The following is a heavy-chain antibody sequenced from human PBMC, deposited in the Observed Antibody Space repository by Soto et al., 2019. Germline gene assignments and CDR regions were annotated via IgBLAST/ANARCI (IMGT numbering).Heavy chain of an antibody. CDR3: ARSVPYYDSSGYYYLAAFDI. Sequence: QAGGSLRLSCAASGFTFSSYEMNWVRQAPGKGLEWVSYISSSGSTIYYADSVKGRFTISRDNAKNSLYLQMNSLRAEDTAVYYCARSVPYYDSSGYYYLAAFDIWGQGTMVTVSS. V-gene: IGHV3-48*03. CDR2: ISSSGSTI. D-gene: IGHD3-22*01. CDR1: GFTFSSYE. J-gene: IGHJ3*02.